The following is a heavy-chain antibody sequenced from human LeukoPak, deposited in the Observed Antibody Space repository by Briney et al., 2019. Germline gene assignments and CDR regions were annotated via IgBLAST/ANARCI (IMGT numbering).Heavy chain of an antibody. CDR2: IYHSGST. Sequence: SETLSLTCTVSGGSISSGGYYWSWIRQPPGKGLEWIGYIYHSGSTYYNPSLKSRVTISVDRSKNQFSLKLSSVTAADTAVYYCARTGRDGYSYRGLYWGQGTLVTVSS. D-gene: IGHD5-24*01. V-gene: IGHV4-30-2*01. CDR1: GGSISSGGYY. CDR3: ARTGRDGYSYRGLY. J-gene: IGHJ4*02.